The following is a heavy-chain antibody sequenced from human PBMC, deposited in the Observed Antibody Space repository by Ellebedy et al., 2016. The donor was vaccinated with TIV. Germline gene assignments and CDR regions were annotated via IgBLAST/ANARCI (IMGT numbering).Heavy chain of an antibody. Sequence: PGGSLRLSCAASGFTFSTHSMNWVRQAPGKGLVWLSRINRDGSSANYADSVKGRFSISRDNSKNTLYVQMNSLRAEDTAVYYCARGGRDQWLIDYWGQGTLVTVSS. V-gene: IGHV3-74*01. CDR2: INRDGSSA. J-gene: IGHJ4*02. CDR1: GFTFSTHS. D-gene: IGHD6-19*01. CDR3: ARGGRDQWLIDY.